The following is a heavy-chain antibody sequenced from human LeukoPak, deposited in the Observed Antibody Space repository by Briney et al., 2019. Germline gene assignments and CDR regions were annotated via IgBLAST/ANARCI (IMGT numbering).Heavy chain of an antibody. J-gene: IGHJ6*02. V-gene: IGHV1-18*01. Sequence: ASVKVSCKASGYTFTSYGISWVRQAPGQGLEWMGWISAYNGNTNYAQKLQGRVTMTTDSSTSTAYMELRSLRSDDTAVYYCATDRSTMVRSGMDVWGQGTTVTVSS. CDR1: GYTFTSYG. CDR2: ISAYNGNT. CDR3: ATDRSTMVRSGMDV. D-gene: IGHD3-10*01.